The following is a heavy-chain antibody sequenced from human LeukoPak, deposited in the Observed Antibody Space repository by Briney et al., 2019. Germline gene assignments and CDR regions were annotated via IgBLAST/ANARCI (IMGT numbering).Heavy chain of an antibody. CDR2: IWYDGGDK. Sequence: GGSLRLSCAASGFTFSSYGMHWVRQAPGKGLERVAVIWYDGGDKYYADSVKGRFTISRDNSKNTVYLQMNSLRAEDTAVYYCAKGVAYSSGWLVYYYYMDVWGKGTTVTVSS. J-gene: IGHJ6*03. V-gene: IGHV3-33*06. D-gene: IGHD6-19*01. CDR3: AKGVAYSSGWLVYYYYMDV. CDR1: GFTFSSYG.